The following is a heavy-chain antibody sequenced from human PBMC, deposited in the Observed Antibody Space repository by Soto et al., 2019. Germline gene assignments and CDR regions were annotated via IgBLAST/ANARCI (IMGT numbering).Heavy chain of an antibody. CDR1: GFTFDDYA. V-gene: IGHV3-9*01. CDR3: SNLPLYGSGFDC. J-gene: IGHJ4*02. CDR2: ISCNGASI. Sequence: EVQLVESGGGLVQPGRSLRLSCAASGFTFDDYAIHWVRQAPGRGLEWVAVISCNGASIGYADSVKGRFTISRDNAKNYLHLQMNSLRSADTALDYCSNLPLYGSGFDCWGQGTLVTVSS. D-gene: IGHD3-10*01.